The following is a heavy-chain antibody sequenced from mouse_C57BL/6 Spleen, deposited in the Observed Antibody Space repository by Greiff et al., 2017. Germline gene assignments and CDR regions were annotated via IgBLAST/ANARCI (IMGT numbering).Heavy chain of an antibody. D-gene: IGHD2-4*01. V-gene: IGHV1-64*01. CDR2: IHPNSGST. CDR1: GYTFTSYW. CDR3: AQGVYDYDWYFDV. Sequence: QVQLQQPGAELVKPGASVKLPCKASGYTFTSYWMHWVKQRPGQGLEWIGMIHPNSGSTNYNEKFKSKATLTVDKSSSTAYMQLSSLTSEDSAVYYCAQGVYDYDWYFDVWGTGTTVTVSS. J-gene: IGHJ1*03.